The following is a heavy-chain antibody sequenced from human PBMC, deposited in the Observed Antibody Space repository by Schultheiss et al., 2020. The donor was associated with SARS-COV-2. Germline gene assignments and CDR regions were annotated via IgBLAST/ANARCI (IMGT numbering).Heavy chain of an antibody. CDR3: ARDKVFGY. J-gene: IGHJ4*02. D-gene: IGHD3-10*01. V-gene: IGHV3-64D*06. CDR1: GFTFSKYW. Sequence: GGSLRLSCITSGFTFSKYWMHWVRQAPGKGLEWVSAISSNGGSTYYADSVKGRFTISRDNSKNTLYLQMSSLRAEDTAVYYCARDKVFGYWGQGTLVTVSS. CDR2: ISSNGGST.